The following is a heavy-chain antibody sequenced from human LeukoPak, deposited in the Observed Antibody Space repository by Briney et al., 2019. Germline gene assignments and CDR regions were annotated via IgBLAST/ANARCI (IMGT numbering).Heavy chain of an antibody. CDR1: GFTFSSYS. CDR3: AKGWGSYDFWSYFDY. J-gene: IGHJ4*02. CDR2: ISSSSSYI. Sequence: GGSLRLSCAASGFTFSSYSMNWVRQAPGKGLEWVSSISSSSSYIYCADSVKGRFTISRDNAKNSLYLQMNSLRAEDTAVYYCAKGWGSYDFWSYFDYWGQGTLVTVSS. V-gene: IGHV3-21*01. D-gene: IGHD3-3*01.